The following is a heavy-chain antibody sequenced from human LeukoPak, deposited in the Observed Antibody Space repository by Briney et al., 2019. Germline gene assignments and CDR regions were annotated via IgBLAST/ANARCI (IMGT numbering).Heavy chain of an antibody. V-gene: IGHV4-59*08. Sequence: SETLSLTCTVSGGSISSYYWSWIRQPPGKGLEWIGYIYYSGSTNYNPSLKSRVTISVDTSKNQFSLKLSSVTAADTAVYYCARLGYYDSSGYYVWYFDLWGRGTLVTVSS. J-gene: IGHJ2*01. CDR1: GGSISSYY. CDR3: ARLGYYDSSGYYVWYFDL. D-gene: IGHD3-22*01. CDR2: IYYSGST.